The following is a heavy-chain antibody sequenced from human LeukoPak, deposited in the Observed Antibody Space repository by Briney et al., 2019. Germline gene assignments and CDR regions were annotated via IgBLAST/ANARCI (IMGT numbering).Heavy chain of an antibody. J-gene: IGHJ6*03. D-gene: IGHD7-27*01. CDR3: ARVPGYYYYYMDV. Sequence: SETLSLTCTVSGYSISSGYYWGWIRQPPGKGLEWIGSIYHSGSTYYNPSLKSRVTVSVDTSKNQFSLKLSSVTAADTAVYYCARVPGYYYYYMDVWGKGTTVTISS. CDR2: IYHSGST. CDR1: GYSISSGYY. V-gene: IGHV4-38-2*02.